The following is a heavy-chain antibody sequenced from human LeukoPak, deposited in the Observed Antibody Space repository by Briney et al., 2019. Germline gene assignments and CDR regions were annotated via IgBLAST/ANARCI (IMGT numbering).Heavy chain of an antibody. CDR2: IYDSGST. CDR1: GGSISSSSYY. Sequence: SETLSLTCTVSGGSISSSSYYWGWIRQPPGKGLEWIGSIYDSGSTYYNPSLKSRVTISVDTYKNQFSLKLSSVTAADTAVYYCARHSRPGDFWGDWGQGTLVTVSS. CDR3: ARHSRPGDFWGD. D-gene: IGHD3-3*01. V-gene: IGHV4-39*01. J-gene: IGHJ4*02.